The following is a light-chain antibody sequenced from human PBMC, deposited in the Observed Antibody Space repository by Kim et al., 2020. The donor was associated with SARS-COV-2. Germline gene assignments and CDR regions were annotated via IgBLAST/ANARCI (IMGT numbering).Light chain of an antibody. CDR2: KAS. Sequence: SASVGDRVTIACRASHNISKWLAWYQQKPGKAPKLLIHKASTLQSGVSSRFSGSGSGTDFTLTISSLQPDDFAIYHCQQYKSYWTFAQGTKVDIK. J-gene: IGKJ1*01. CDR1: HNISKW. V-gene: IGKV1-5*03. CDR3: QQYKSYWT.